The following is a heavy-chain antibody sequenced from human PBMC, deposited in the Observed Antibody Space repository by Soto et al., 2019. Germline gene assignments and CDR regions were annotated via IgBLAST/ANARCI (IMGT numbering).Heavy chain of an antibody. V-gene: IGHV4-59*08. CDR3: ARVVGALGHWFDP. D-gene: IGHD2-15*01. CDR1: GGSISSYY. J-gene: IGHJ5*02. Sequence: SETLSLTCTVSGGSISSYYWSWIRQPPGKGLEWIGYIYYSGSTNYNPSLKSRVIISVYTSKNQFSLKLSSVTAADTAVYYCARVVGALGHWFDPWGQGTLVTSPQ. CDR2: IYYSGST.